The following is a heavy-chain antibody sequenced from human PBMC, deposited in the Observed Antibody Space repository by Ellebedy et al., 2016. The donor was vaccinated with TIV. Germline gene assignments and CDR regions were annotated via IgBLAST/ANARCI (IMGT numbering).Heavy chain of an antibody. CDR1: GYSFTNYW. CDR3: TRRTSSGYDY. D-gene: IGHD6-19*01. CDR2: IDPTDSYT. V-gene: IGHV5-10-1*01. J-gene: IGHJ4*02. Sequence: ASVKVSCKGSGYSFTNYWISWVRQMPGKGLEWMGKIDPTDSYTNYSPSFQGHVTLSADKSISTAYLQWSGLKASDTAMYYCTRRTSSGYDYWGQGTLVTVSS.